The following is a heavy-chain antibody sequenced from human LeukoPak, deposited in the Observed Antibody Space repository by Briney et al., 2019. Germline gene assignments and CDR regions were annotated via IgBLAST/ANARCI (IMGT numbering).Heavy chain of an antibody. CDR1: GYTFTSYD. Sequence: ASVKVSFKASGYTFTSYDINWVRQATGQGLEWMGWMNPNSGNTGYAQKFQGRVTMTRNTSISTAYMELSSLRSEDTAVYYCATERVVPAASRGFDIWGQGTMVTVSS. D-gene: IGHD2-2*01. CDR3: ATERVVPAASRGFDI. J-gene: IGHJ3*02. CDR2: MNPNSGNT. V-gene: IGHV1-8*01.